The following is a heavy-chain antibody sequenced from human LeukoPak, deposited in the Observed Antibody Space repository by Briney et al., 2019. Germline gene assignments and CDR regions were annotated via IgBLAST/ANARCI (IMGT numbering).Heavy chain of an antibody. D-gene: IGHD4-11*01. CDR2: ISSSSSYI. CDR3: ARGHRRYSLDY. CDR1: GFTFSSYS. V-gene: IGHV3-21*01. J-gene: IGHJ4*02. Sequence: GGSLRLSCAASGFTFSSYSMNWVRQAPGKGLEWVSSISSSSSYIYYADSVKGRFTISRDNSKNTLYLQMNSLRAEDTAVYYCARGHRRYSLDYWGQGTLVTVSS.